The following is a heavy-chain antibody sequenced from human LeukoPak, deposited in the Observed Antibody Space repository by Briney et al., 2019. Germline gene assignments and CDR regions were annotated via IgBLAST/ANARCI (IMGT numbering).Heavy chain of an antibody. CDR2: IKQDGSEK. CDR1: GFTFSDHG. Sequence: PGGSLRLSCAASGFTFSDHGMTWVRQAPGKGLEWVANIKQDGSEKYYVDSVKGRFTTSRDNAKNSLYLQMNSLRAEDTAVYYCARDKRSIAAAYAGVYWGQGTLATVSS. J-gene: IGHJ4*02. D-gene: IGHD6-13*01. V-gene: IGHV3-7*01. CDR3: ARDKRSIAAAYAGVY.